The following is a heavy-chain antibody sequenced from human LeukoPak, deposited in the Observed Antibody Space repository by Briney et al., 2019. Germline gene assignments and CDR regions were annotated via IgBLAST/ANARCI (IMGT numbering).Heavy chain of an antibody. CDR2: VYSSGNT. V-gene: IGHV4-4*07. CDR1: GASITRYY. J-gene: IGHJ3*02. CDR3: ATDDGTSSLIGAFDI. Sequence: SETLSLTCTVSGASITRYYWNWIRQPAGKGLEWIGRVYSSGNTNYNPSLKSRVTMSVDTSKNQFSLRLSSVTAADTAIYYCATDDGTSSLIGAFDIWGQGTMVTVSS. D-gene: IGHD6-13*01.